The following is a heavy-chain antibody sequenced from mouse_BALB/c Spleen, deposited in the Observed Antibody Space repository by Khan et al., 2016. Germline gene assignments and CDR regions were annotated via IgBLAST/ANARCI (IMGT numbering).Heavy chain of an antibody. V-gene: IGHV1-15*01. CDR2: SHPGRGGT. J-gene: IGHJ4*01. CDR1: GYTFTDYE. CDR3: TISRIYAGYSVQMDS. Sequence: QVQLKESGAELVRPGASVKLSCKALGYTFTDYEMHGVKQKPDHGLEWSGVSHPGRGGTVYSQYFKGKATLTADKSSSIAYMDFLSLTSVHSAVYYCTISRIYAGYSVQMDSWSQGSPVTVSS. D-gene: IGHD2-3*01.